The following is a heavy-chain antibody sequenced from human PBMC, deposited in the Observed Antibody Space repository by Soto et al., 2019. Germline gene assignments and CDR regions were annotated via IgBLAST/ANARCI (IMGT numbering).Heavy chain of an antibody. Sequence: ASVKVSSKASGYTFTSYGISWVRKAPGQRLEWMGWISAYNGNTNYSQKLQGRVTITRDTSASTAYMELSSLRSEDTAVYYCARGGPVYATPYYFDYWGQGTLVTVSS. CDR2: ISAYNGNT. D-gene: IGHD2-8*01. CDR3: ARGGPVYATPYYFDY. V-gene: IGHV1-18*01. CDR1: GYTFTSYG. J-gene: IGHJ4*02.